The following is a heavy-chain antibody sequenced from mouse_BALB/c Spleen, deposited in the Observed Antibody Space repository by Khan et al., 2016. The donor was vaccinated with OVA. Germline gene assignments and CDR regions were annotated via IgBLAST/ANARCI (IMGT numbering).Heavy chain of an antibody. CDR2: IKYSGST. CDR3: ARSGTISTVVITDFDY. CDR1: GYSITSDYA. D-gene: IGHD1-1*01. J-gene: IGHJ2*01. Sequence: EVQLVESGPGLVKPSQSLSLTCTVTGYSITSDYAWNWIRQFPGNKLEWMGYIKYSGSTSYNPSLKSRFSITRNTSKNQFFLHLNSVTTEDTATYYCARSGTISTVVITDFDYWGQGTTLTVSS. V-gene: IGHV3-2*02.